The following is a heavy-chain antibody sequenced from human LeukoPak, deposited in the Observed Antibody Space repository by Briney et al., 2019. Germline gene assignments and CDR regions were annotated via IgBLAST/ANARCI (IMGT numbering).Heavy chain of an antibody. J-gene: IGHJ6*02. CDR1: GYSFTSYG. CDR3: ARDRVRNTSSENYGMDV. D-gene: IGHD4-11*01. Sequence: AASVKVSCKASGYSFTSYGFSWVRQTPGQGLEWMGWISAYTGDTKNAQKVQGRVTMTTDTSTSTAYMELRSLRSDDTAVYYCARDRVRNTSSENYGMDVWGQGTTVTVSS. CDR2: ISAYTGDT. V-gene: IGHV1-18*01.